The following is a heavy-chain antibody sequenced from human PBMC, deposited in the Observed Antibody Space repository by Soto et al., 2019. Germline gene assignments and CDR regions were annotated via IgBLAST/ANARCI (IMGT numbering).Heavy chain of an antibody. CDR1: GYIFNSNW. D-gene: IGHD2-2*01. V-gene: IGHV5-51*01. Sequence: GESLKISFKCSGYIFNSNWIAWVRQRPGTGLEWMGIIYPIDSDTRYSPSFQGQVTISVDRSVNSAFLQWRSLKASDTATYYCARRYAATTFYFYGVDVWGQGTTVTVPS. J-gene: IGHJ6*02. CDR2: IYPIDSDT. CDR3: ARRYAATTFYFYGVDV.